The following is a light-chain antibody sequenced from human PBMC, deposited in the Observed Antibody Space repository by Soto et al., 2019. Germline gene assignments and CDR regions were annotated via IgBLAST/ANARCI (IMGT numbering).Light chain of an antibody. J-gene: IGKJ1*01. CDR1: KSLLHSNGYNY. CDR2: LGS. V-gene: IGKV2-28*01. Sequence: DIVMTQSPLSLPVTPGAPASISCRSSKSLLHSNGYNYLDWYLQKPGQSPQLLIYLGSNRASGVPDRFSGSGSGTDFTLKISRVQAEDVGVYYCMQALQTWTFGQGTKVEIK. CDR3: MQALQTWT.